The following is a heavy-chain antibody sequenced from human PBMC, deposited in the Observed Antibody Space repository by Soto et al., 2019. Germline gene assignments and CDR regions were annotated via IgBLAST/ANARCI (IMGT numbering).Heavy chain of an antibody. J-gene: IGHJ4*02. CDR1: GYSLTELS. V-gene: IGHV1-24*01. CDR3: ATGFHGYTYGHGGDC. Sequence: ASVKVSCKVSGYSLTELSMHWVRQAPGKGLEWMGGFDPEDGETIYAQKFQGRVTMTEDTSTDTAYMELSGLRSDDTAVYFCATGFHGYTYGHGGDCWGQGTLVTVSS. D-gene: IGHD5-18*01. CDR2: FDPEDGET.